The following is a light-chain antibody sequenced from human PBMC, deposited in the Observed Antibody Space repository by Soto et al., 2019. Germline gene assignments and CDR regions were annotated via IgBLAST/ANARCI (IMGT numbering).Light chain of an antibody. CDR3: LQRSNWPRT. J-gene: IGKJ3*01. CDR1: QSVYTY. CDR2: DAS. V-gene: IGKV3-11*01. Sequence: EIVLTQSPATLSLSPGESATLSCRASQSVYTYLAWFQQRPGQAPRLLIYDASHRATGTPARFSGSGSGTDFTLTIRSLEPEDFAVYYCLQRSNWPRTFGPGTKVDVK.